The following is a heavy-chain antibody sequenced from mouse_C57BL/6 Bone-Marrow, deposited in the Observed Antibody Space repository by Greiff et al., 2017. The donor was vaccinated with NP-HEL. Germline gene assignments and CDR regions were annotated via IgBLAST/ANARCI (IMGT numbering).Heavy chain of an antibody. CDR1: GYTFTSYG. V-gene: IGHV1-81*01. CDR2: IYPRSGNT. D-gene: IGHD1-3*01. J-gene: IGHJ2*01. CDR3: ARHNPYYFDY. Sequence: QVQLQQSGAELARPGASVKLSCKASGYTFTSYGISWVKQRTGQGLEWIGEIYPRSGNTYYNEKFKGKATLTADKSSSTAYMELRSLTSEDSAVYFCARHNPYYFDYWGQGTTLTGSS.